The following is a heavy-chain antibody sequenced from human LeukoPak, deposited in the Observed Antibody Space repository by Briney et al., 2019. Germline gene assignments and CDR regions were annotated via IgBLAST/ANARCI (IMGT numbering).Heavy chain of an antibody. D-gene: IGHD1-26*01. CDR1: GGSISNNNYY. J-gene: IGHJ4*02. V-gene: IGHV4-39*01. CDR2: IYYSGSP. Sequence: SETLSLTCTVSGGSISNNNYYWAWIRQPPGKGLECIGSIYYSGSPYYNPSLKSRVTISVDTSRNQFSLKLRSVTAADTAVYYCARYSGSYSGFDYWGQGTLVTVSS. CDR3: ARYSGSYSGFDY.